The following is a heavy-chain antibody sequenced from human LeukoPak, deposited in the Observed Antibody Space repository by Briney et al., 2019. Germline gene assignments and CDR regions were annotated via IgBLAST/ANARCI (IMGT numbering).Heavy chain of an antibody. D-gene: IGHD1-1*01. V-gene: IGHV4-34*01. Sequence: SETLSLTCTVSGGSISNYYWSWMRQPPGKGLEWIGEINHSGSTNYNPSLKSRVTISVDTSKNQFSLKLSSVTAADTAVYYCATTPPRRWGQGTLVTVSS. CDR3: ATTPPRR. J-gene: IGHJ4*02. CDR2: INHSGST. CDR1: GGSISNYY.